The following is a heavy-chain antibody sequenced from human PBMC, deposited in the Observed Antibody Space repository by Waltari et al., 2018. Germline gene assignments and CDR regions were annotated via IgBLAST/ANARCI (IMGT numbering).Heavy chain of an antibody. CDR2: ISSSSSTR. CDR3: ARDYYDSSGYSLDY. CDR1: GFTFSSYR. Sequence: EVQLVESGGGLVQPGGSLRLSCAASGFTFSSYRMNWVRQAPGKGLEWVSYISSSSSTRYYADSVKGRFTISRDNAKNSLYLQMNSLRAEDTAVYYCARDYYDSSGYSLDYWGQGTLVTVSS. V-gene: IGHV3-48*01. D-gene: IGHD3-22*01. J-gene: IGHJ4*02.